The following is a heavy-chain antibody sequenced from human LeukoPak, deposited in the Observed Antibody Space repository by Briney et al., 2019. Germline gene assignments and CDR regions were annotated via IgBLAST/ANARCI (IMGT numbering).Heavy chain of an antibody. CDR2: INSDGSST. J-gene: IGHJ3*02. V-gene: IGHV3-74*01. CDR3: ARAGDSSGYVGRGYI. D-gene: IGHD3-22*01. Sequence: GGSLRLSSAAAGFTFSSYWMHWVRQAPGKGLVWVSRINSDGSSTSYADSVKGRFTISRDNAKNTLYLQMNSLRAEDTAVYYCARAGDSSGYVGRGYIWGQGTMVTVSS. CDR1: GFTFSSYW.